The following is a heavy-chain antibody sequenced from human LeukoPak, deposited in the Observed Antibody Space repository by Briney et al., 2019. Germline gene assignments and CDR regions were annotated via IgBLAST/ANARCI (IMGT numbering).Heavy chain of an antibody. V-gene: IGHV4-38-2*02. J-gene: IGHJ3*02. CDR3: AREGQLRFLEWQNDAFDI. CDR2: IYHSGST. Sequence: SETLSLTCTVSGYSISSGYYWGWIRQPPGKGLEWIGSIYHSGSTYYNPSLKSRVTISVDTSKNQFSLKLSSVTAADTAVYYCAREGQLRFLEWQNDAFDIWGQGTMVTVSS. CDR1: GYSISSGYY. D-gene: IGHD3-3*01.